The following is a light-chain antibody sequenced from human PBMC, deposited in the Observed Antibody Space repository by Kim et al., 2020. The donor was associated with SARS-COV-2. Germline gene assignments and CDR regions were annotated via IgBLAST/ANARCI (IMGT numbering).Light chain of an antibody. CDR2: GAS. Sequence: PSVSAGESATLTGSASRSDSSSLAWNQQKPRQAPRLLIYGASTRTTGIPARFSGSGSGTEFTITISSLQSEDFAVYYCQQYNTWAFGQGTKLEI. J-gene: IGKJ2*01. CDR3: QQYNTWA. CDR1: RSDSSS. V-gene: IGKV3-15*01.